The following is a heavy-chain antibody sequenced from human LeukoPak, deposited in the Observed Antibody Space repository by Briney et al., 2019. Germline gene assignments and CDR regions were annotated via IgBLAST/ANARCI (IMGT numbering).Heavy chain of an antibody. V-gene: IGHV1-18*01. J-gene: IGHJ4*02. CDR2: INTYNGNT. CDR1: GYTFTSYG. Sequence: GASVKFSCKASGYTFTSYGISWVRQAPGQGLEWMGWINTYNGNTNYAQRLQGRVTMTTDTSTSTAYMDLRSLRSDDTAVYYCARDPSLMVGATISFFDYWGQGTLVTVSS. D-gene: IGHD1-26*01. CDR3: ARDPSLMVGATISFFDY.